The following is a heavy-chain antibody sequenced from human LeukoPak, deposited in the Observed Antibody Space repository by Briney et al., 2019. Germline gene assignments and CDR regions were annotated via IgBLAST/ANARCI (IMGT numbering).Heavy chain of an antibody. D-gene: IGHD3-22*01. V-gene: IGHV3-30*02. CDR2: IWYDGSNK. CDR1: GFTFSSYG. Sequence: GGSLRLSCAASGFTFSSYGMHWVRQAPGKGLEWVAVIWYDGSNKYYADSVKGRFTVSRHNSKNTLYLQMNSLRAEDTAVYYCAKYDSSGYYFDYWGQGTLVTVSS. CDR3: AKYDSSGYYFDY. J-gene: IGHJ4*02.